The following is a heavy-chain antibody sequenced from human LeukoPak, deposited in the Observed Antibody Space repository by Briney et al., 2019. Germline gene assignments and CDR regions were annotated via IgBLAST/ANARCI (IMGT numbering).Heavy chain of an antibody. CDR3: ARHGDGSGGYLDY. V-gene: IGHV5-10-1*01. D-gene: IGHD3-22*01. J-gene: IGHJ4*02. Sequence: GESLKISCQVSGYIFTNYWIGWVRQMPGKGLEWMGRIDPSDSYTNYSPSFQGHVTISADKSISTAYLQWSSLKASDTAMYYCARHGDGSGGYLDYWGQGTLVTVSS. CDR2: IDPSDSYT. CDR1: GYIFTNYW.